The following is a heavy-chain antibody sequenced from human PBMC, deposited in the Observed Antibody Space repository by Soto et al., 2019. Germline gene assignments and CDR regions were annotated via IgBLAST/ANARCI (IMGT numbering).Heavy chain of an antibody. V-gene: IGHV3-21*01. D-gene: IGHD4-17*01. CDR3: AREDYGDYVRYGFDP. Sequence: EVQLVESGGGLVQPGGSLRLSCAASGFTFSSYSMNWVRQAPGKGLEWVSSISSSSSYIYYADSVKGRFTISRDNAKNSLYLQMNSLRAEDTAVYYCAREDYGDYVRYGFDPWGQGTLVTVSS. J-gene: IGHJ5*02. CDR1: GFTFSSYS. CDR2: ISSSSSYI.